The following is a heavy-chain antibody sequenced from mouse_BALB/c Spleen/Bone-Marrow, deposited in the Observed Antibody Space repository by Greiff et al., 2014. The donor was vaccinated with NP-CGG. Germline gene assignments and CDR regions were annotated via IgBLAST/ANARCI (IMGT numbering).Heavy chain of an antibody. CDR2: IWAGGST. CDR1: GFSLTSYG. Sequence: VKLVESGPGLVAPSQSLPITCTVSGFSLTSYGVHWVRQPPGKVLEWLGVIWAGGSTNYNSALMSRLSISKDNSKSQVFLKMNSLQTDDTAMYYCARGSYYEGAMDYWGQGTSVTVSS. D-gene: IGHD1-1*01. J-gene: IGHJ4*01. CDR3: ARGSYYEGAMDY. V-gene: IGHV2-9*02.